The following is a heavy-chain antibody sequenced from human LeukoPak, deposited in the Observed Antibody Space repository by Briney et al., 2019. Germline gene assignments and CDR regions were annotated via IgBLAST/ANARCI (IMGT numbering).Heavy chain of an antibody. V-gene: IGHV3-30-3*01. CDR3: ARDEWLDY. D-gene: IGHD3-3*01. J-gene: IGHJ4*02. CDR1: GFTFSSYA. Sequence: GGSLRLSCAASGFTFSSYAMHGVRQARGKGLEGVAVISYDGSNKYYADSVKGRFTISRDNSKNTLYLQMNSLRAEDTAVYYCARDEWLDYWGQGTLVTVSS. CDR2: ISYDGSNK.